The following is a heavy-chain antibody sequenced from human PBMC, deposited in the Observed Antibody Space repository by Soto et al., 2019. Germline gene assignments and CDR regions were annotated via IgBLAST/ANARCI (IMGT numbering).Heavy chain of an antibody. J-gene: IGHJ2*01. Sequence: QVQLGQSGAEVQKPGSSVKVSCKASGGTFSSYTISWVRQAPGQGLEWMGRIIPILGIANYAQKFQGRVTNTADKSTSTAYMDLSSLRSEDTAVYYCAQSITGNWYFDLWGRGTLVTVSS. V-gene: IGHV1-69*02. CDR1: GGTFSSYT. CDR3: AQSITGNWYFDL. D-gene: IGHD1-20*01. CDR2: IIPILGIA.